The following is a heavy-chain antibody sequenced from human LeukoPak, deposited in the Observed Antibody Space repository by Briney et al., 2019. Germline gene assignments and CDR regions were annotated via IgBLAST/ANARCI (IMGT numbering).Heavy chain of an antibody. CDR2: IVVGSGNT. Sequence: SVKVSCKASGGTFSSSAMQWVRQARGQRLEWIGWIVVGSGNTNYAQKFQERVTITRDMSTSTAYMELSSLRSEDTAVYYCASARPEQGDAFDIWGQGTMVTVSS. CDR1: GGTFSSSA. CDR3: ASARPEQGDAFDI. D-gene: IGHD1/OR15-1a*01. V-gene: IGHV1-58*02. J-gene: IGHJ3*02.